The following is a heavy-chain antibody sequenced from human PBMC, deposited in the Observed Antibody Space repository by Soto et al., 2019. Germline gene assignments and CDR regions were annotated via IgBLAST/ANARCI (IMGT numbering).Heavy chain of an antibody. CDR1: GGTFSSYA. D-gene: IGHD6-19*01. V-gene: IGHV1-69*12. CDR2: IIPIFGTA. CDR3: ARGRAMEQWLVSFDY. J-gene: IGHJ4*02. Sequence: QVQLVQSGAEVKKPGSSVKVSCKASGGTFSSYAISWVRQAPGQGLEWMGGIIPIFGTANYAQKFQGRVTITADESTSTAYRELSSLRSEATAVYYCARGRAMEQWLVSFDYWGQGTLVTVSS.